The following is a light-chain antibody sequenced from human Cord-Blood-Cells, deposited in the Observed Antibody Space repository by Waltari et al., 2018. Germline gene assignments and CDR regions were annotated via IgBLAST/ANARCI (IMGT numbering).Light chain of an antibody. V-gene: IGKV3-11*01. CDR3: QQRSNWPGLT. CDR2: DAS. J-gene: IGKJ4*01. CDR1: QSVSSY. Sequence: EIVLTQSSATLSLSPGERATLSRRASQSVSSYLAWYQQKPGQAPRLLIYDASNRATGIPARFSGSGSGTDFTLTISSLEPEDFAVYYCQQRSNWPGLTFGGGTKVEIK.